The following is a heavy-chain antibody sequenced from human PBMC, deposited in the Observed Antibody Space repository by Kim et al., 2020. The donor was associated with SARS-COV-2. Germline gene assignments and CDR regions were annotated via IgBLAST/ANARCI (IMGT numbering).Heavy chain of an antibody. CDR1: GGSISSSDYY. J-gene: IGHJ5*02. D-gene: IGHD2-8*02. CDR3: ARHVCTGGVCYFDP. Sequence: SETLSLTCTVSGGSISSSDYYWGWIRQPPGKGLEWIGSIYYTGTTYYNPSLKSRVTISVDTSKNQFSLKLSSVTDATVYYCARHVCTGGVCYFDPWGQGT. CDR2: IYYTGTT. V-gene: IGHV4-39*01.